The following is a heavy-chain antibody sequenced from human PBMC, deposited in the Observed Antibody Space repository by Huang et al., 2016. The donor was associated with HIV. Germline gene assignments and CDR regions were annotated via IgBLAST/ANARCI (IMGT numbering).Heavy chain of an antibody. V-gene: IGHV4-4*07. CDR2: IYTSGSN. D-gene: IGHD3-10*01. CDR1: GGSISSYY. J-gene: IGHJ5*02. CDR3: ARGGELLWFGEPGGWFDP. Sequence: QVQLQESGPGLVKPSETLSLTCTVSGGSISSYYWSWIRQPAGKGLEWIGRIYTSGSNNYNPSPNRRVTMLVDTSKNQFALKLSSVTAADTAVYYCARGGELLWFGEPGGWFDPWGQGTLVTVSS.